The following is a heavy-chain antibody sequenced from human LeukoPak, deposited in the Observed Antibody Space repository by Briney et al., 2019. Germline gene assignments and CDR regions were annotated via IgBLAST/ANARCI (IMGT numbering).Heavy chain of an antibody. J-gene: IGHJ5*02. V-gene: IGHV1-18*01. CDR2: ISAYNGNT. CDR1: GYTLTSYG. Sequence: ASVKVSCKASGYTLTSYGISWVRQAPGQGLEWMGWISAYNGNTNYAQELQGRVTMTTDTSTSTAYMELRSLRSDDTAVYYCARDTNTGRMTTVTTEDWFDPWGQGTLVTVSS. CDR3: ARDTNTGRMTTVTTEDWFDP. D-gene: IGHD4-11*01.